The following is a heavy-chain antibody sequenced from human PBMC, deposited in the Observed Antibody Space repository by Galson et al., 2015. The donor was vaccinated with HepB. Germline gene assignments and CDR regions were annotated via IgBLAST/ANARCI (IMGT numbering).Heavy chain of an antibody. CDR1: GYTFTSYA. Sequence: SVKVSCKASGYTFTSYAMHWVRQAPGQRLEWMGWINAGNGNTKYSQKFQGRVTITRDTSASTAYMELSSLRSEDTAVYYCARGCHSSTSCYEVGPGDYWGQGTLVTVSS. J-gene: IGHJ4*02. V-gene: IGHV1-3*01. CDR3: ARGCHSSTSCYEVGPGDY. CDR2: INAGNGNT. D-gene: IGHD2-2*01.